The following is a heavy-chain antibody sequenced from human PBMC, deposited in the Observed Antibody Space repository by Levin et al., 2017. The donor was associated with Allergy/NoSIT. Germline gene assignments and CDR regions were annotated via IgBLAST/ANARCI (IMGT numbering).Heavy chain of an antibody. J-gene: IGHJ4*02. D-gene: IGHD3-9*01. CDR1: GYSFTSYW. Sequence: PGESLKISCKGSGYSFTSYWIGWVRQMPGKGLEWMGIIYPGDSDTRYSPSFQGQVTISADKSISTAYLQWSSLKASDTAMYYCARLHYDILTGPIYYFDYWGQGTLVTVSS. CDR2: IYPGDSDT. CDR3: ARLHYDILTGPIYYFDY. V-gene: IGHV5-51*01.